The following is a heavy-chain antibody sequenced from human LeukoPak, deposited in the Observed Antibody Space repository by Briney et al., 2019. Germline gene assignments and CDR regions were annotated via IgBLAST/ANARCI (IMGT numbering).Heavy chain of an antibody. CDR1: GDSVSSNSAA. D-gene: IGHD4-17*01. J-gene: IGHJ4*02. Sequence: SQTLSLTCAISGDSVSSNSAAWNWIRQSPSRGLEWLGRTYYKSKWYNNYVVSVKSRISINPDTSKNQFSLQLNSVTPEDTAVYFCARARDYGDISFDYWGQGTLVTVSS. CDR3: ARARDYGDISFDY. V-gene: IGHV6-1*01. CDR2: TYYKSKWYN.